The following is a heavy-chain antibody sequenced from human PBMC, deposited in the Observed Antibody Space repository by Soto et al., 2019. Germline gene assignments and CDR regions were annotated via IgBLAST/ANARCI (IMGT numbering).Heavy chain of an antibody. CDR3: ARAPYTSASSLYFDD. V-gene: IGHV5-51*01. CDR1: GYSFTSYC. D-gene: IGHD3-16*01. CDR2: IYPDDSET. J-gene: IGHJ4*02. Sequence: PGESLKISCKGSGYSFTSYCIAWVRQMPGKGLEWMGIIYPDDSETRYSPSFQGQVTISADESISTAYLQWSSLEASDTAIYCCARAPYTSASSLYFDDWGQGTLVTVSS.